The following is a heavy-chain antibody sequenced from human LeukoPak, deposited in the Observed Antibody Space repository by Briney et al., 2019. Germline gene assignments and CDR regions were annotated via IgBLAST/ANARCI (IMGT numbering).Heavy chain of an antibody. J-gene: IGHJ4*02. V-gene: IGHV3-7*01. CDR3: ARGVYSSGWYPDTFDY. CDR2: IKKDGSDR. D-gene: IGHD6-19*01. CDR1: GFTFSSYW. Sequence: GGSLRLSCAASGFTFSSYWMSWVRQAPGKGLEWLANIKKDGSDRYYVDSVKGRFTISRDNAMNSLYLQMNSLRAEDTALYYCARGVYSSGWYPDTFDYWGQGTLVTVSS.